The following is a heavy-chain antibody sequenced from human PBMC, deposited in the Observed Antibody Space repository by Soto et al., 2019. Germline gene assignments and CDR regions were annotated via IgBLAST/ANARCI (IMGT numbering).Heavy chain of an antibody. D-gene: IGHD2-2*02. J-gene: IGHJ3*02. CDR1: GGSISSSSYY. V-gene: IGHV4-39*01. CDR2: IYYLGST. Sequence: PSETLSLTCTVSGGSISSSSYYWGWIRQPPGKGLEWIGNIYYLGSTYYNPSLKSRVTISVDSSKNQFSLRLSSVTAADTAVYYCARLPRTYCSSTSCYTNAFDIWGQGTLVTVSS. CDR3: ARLPRTYCSSTSCYTNAFDI.